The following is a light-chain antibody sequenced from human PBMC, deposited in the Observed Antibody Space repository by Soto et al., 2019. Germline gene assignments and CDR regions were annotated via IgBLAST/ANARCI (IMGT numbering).Light chain of an antibody. CDR2: AAS. V-gene: IGKV1-39*01. CDR3: QQSDTSPFT. J-gene: IGKJ2*01. Sequence: DIQMTQSPSSLSASVGDRVTITCRASQGISVYLNWYQQKPRRAPNLLIYAASTLRSGVPSRFSGSGSGTDFTLTISSLQPEDFATYYCQQSDTSPFTFGQGTRLEMK. CDR1: QGISVY.